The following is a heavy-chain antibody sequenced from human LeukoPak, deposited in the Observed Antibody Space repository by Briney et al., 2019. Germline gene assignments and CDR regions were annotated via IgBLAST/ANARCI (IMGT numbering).Heavy chain of an antibody. D-gene: IGHD6-19*01. CDR2: ISSSGSTI. CDR3: ARAQQWLFDAEYFQH. CDR1: GFTFSSYE. Sequence: GGSLRLSCAASGFTFSSYEMNWVRQAPGKGLEWVSYISSSGSTIYYADSVKGRFTISRDNAKNSLYLQMNSLIAEDTAVYYCARAQQWLFDAEYFQHWGQGTLVTVSS. J-gene: IGHJ1*01. V-gene: IGHV3-48*03.